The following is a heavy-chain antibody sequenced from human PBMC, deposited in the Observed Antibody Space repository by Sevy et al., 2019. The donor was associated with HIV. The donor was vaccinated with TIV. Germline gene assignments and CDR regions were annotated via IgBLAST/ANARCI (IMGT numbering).Heavy chain of an antibody. D-gene: IGHD3-22*01. CDR1: GYIFTELS. Sequence: ASVKVSCKVSGYIFTELSMHWVRQAPGKGLEWMGGSDPEDGETIYAQKFQGRVTMTEDTSTDTAYMDLSKDTAVYYCATDSVLLKGRYYDSSGYYLHYWGQGTLVTVSS. J-gene: IGHJ4*02. V-gene: IGHV1-24*01. CDR3: ATDSVLLKGRYYDSSGYYLHY. CDR2: SDPEDGET.